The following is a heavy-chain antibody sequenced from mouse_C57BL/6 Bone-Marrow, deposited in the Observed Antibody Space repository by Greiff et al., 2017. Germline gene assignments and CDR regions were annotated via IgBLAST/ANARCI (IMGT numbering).Heavy chain of an antibody. J-gene: IGHJ2*01. CDR3: TSSLIYYCTDY. CDR1: GFTFKGYY. Sequence: VQLQQSGAELVKPGASVKLSCTASGFTFKGYYIHWVKQRPEQGLEWIGRIDPEDGDTNYAPKFQDKATITADTSSNTAYLQLSSLTSEDTAVYYCTSSLIYYCTDYWGQGTTLTVSS. D-gene: IGHD1-1*01. CDR2: IDPEDGDT. V-gene: IGHV14-2*01.